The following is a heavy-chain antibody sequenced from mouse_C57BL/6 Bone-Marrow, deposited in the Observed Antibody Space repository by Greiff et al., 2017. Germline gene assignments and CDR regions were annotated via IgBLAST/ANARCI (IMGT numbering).Heavy chain of an antibody. J-gene: IGHJ1*03. CDR2: FYPGSGSI. V-gene: IGHV1-62-2*01. D-gene: IGHD3-2*02. Sequence: VNVVESGAELVKPGASVKLSCKASGYTFTEYTIHWVKQRSGQGLEWIGWFYPGSGSIKYNEKFKDKATLTADKSSSTVYMELSRLTSEDSAVYFCARHEDKDSSGDWYFDVWGTGTTVTVSS. CDR3: ARHEDKDSSGDWYFDV. CDR1: GYTFTEYT.